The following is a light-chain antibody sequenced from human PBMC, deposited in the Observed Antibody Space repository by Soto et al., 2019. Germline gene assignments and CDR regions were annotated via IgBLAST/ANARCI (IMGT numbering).Light chain of an antibody. V-gene: IGKV4-1*01. CDR1: HSLFYTSNNKNY. CDR3: QQYYTNSWS. CDR2: WAS. Sequence: DIVMTQSPDSLAVSLGARATISCKSSHSLFYTSNNKNYLAWYQQKPGQSPKLLFYWASTREPGVHDRISASGSGTDFTLTISSLQSEDVAVYYCQQYYTNSWSFGQGTKV. J-gene: IGKJ1*01.